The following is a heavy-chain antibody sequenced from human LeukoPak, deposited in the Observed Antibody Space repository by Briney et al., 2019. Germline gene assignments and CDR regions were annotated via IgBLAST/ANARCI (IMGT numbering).Heavy chain of an antibody. CDR3: AKGSGSGWYGWFAP. Sequence: PGRSLRLSCAASGFTFSSYGMHWVRQAPGKGLEWVAVIWYDGSNKNYADSVKGRFTISRDNSKNTFFLQMNTLRAADTAVYYCAKGSGSGWYGWFAPWGQGTLVTVSS. J-gene: IGHJ5*02. CDR2: IWYDGSNK. V-gene: IGHV3-33*06. D-gene: IGHD6-19*01. CDR1: GFTFSSYG.